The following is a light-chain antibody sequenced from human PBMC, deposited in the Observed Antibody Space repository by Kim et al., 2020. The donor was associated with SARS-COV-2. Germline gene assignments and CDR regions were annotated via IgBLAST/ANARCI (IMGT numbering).Light chain of an antibody. Sequence: GQKVTISCSGSSSNSGNNYVSWYQHLPGTAPQLLIYDNSYRPSGIPDRFSGSKSGTSATLDITGLQTGDEADYYCATWDASLEAVLFGGGTKLTAL. CDR3: ATWDASLEAVL. CDR1: SSNSGNNY. CDR2: DNS. V-gene: IGLV1-51*01. J-gene: IGLJ2*01.